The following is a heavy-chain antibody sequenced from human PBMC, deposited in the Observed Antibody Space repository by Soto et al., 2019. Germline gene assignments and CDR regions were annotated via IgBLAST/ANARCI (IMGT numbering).Heavy chain of an antibody. Sequence: PGGSLRLSCAASGFTFSSYAMSWVRQAPGKGLEWVSAISGSGGSTYYADSVKGRFTISRDNSKNTLYLQMNSLRAEDTAVYYCAKDRIAAAGTWYYFDYWGQGTQVTVSS. J-gene: IGHJ4*02. CDR3: AKDRIAAAGTWYYFDY. D-gene: IGHD6-13*01. CDR1: GFTFSSYA. V-gene: IGHV3-23*01. CDR2: ISGSGGST.